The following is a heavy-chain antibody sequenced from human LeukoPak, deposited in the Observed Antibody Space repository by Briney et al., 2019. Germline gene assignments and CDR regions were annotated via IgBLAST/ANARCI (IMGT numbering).Heavy chain of an antibody. J-gene: IGHJ4*02. CDR1: GFTFSTYW. CDR2: IKQDGGEK. CDR3: GSGQQLGY. Sequence: GGSLRLSCAASGFTFSTYWMSWVRQAPGKGLEWVANIKQDGGEKCYVDSVKGRFTISRDNAKNSLYLQMNSLRGEDTAVYYCGSGQQLGYWGQGTLVTVSS. D-gene: IGHD6-13*01. V-gene: IGHV3-7*03.